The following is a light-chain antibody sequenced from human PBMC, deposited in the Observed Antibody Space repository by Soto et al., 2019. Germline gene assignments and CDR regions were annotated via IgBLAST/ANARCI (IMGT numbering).Light chain of an antibody. CDR1: QSVGSSY. J-gene: IGKJ5*01. CDR3: QQYNYLIT. V-gene: IGKV3-20*01. Sequence: EIVLTQSPGTLSLSPGESTTLSCRASQSVGSSYLAWYQHKPGQAPRLLIYGATSRATGTPDRFSGSGSGTDFTLTISRLEPEDFAVYFRQQYNYLITFGQGTRLEIK. CDR2: GAT.